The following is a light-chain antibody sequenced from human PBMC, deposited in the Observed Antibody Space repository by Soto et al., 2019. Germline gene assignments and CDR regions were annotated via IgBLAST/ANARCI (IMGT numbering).Light chain of an antibody. CDR3: QQYDDWPLYT. CDR2: AAS. J-gene: IGKJ2*01. V-gene: IGKV3-15*01. Sequence: EIVMTQSPATLSVSPGERATLSCRASQSVSTNLAWYQQKPGQAPRLLIYAASSRATALPARFSGSGSGTDFTLTIISLQSEDFAVYYCQQYDDWPLYTFGQGTKLEIK. CDR1: QSVSTN.